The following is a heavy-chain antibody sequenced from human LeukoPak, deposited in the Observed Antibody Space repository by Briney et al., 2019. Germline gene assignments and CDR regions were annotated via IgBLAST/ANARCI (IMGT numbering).Heavy chain of an antibody. CDR1: VYTFTSYD. CDR2: MNTNTGNP. D-gene: IGHD2-15*01. CDR3: ARKSVAATPRDIVYQYYSMDV. J-gene: IGHJ6*03. Sequence: GASVKVSCKASVYTFTSYDINWVRQATGQGLEWMGWMNTNTGNPTYAQGFTGRFVFSLDTSVSTAYLQISSLKAEDTAVYYCARKSVAATPRDIVYQYYSMDVWGKGTTVTVSS. V-gene: IGHV7-4-1*02.